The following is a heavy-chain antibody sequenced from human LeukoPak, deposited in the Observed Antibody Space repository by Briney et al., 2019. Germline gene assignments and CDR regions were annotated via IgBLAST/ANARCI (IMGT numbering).Heavy chain of an antibody. V-gene: IGHV1-8*01. Sequence: GASVKVSCKASGYTFTSYDINWVRQATGQGLEWMGWMNPNSGNTGYAQKFQGRVTMTRNTSISTAYMELSSLRSEDTAVYYCARGRRHIAARSSYYYYMDVWGEGTTVTVSS. D-gene: IGHD6-6*01. CDR3: ARGRRHIAARSSYYYYMDV. CDR1: GYTFTSYD. J-gene: IGHJ6*03. CDR2: MNPNSGNT.